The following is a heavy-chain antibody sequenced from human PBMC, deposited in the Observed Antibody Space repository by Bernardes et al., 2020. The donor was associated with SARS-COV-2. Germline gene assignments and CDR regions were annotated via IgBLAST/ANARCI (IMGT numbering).Heavy chain of an antibody. Sequence: SETLSLSCTVSGGSISGYYWSWIRQPPGKGLEWIGSIYSSGSTNYNPPLKSRVSISIDTSKSQFSLKLSSVSAADTAVYYCARDNLLGEYDSTGYAFDYWGQGTLVTVSS. V-gene: IGHV4-59*01. D-gene: IGHD3-22*01. CDR1: GGSISGYY. CDR3: ARDNLLGEYDSTGYAFDY. J-gene: IGHJ4*02. CDR2: IYSSGST.